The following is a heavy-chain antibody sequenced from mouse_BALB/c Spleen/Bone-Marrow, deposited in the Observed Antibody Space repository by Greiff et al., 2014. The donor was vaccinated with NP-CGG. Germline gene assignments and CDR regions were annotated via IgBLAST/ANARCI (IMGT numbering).Heavy chain of an antibody. CDR3: APYYYGSLDY. J-gene: IGHJ2*01. Sequence: QVQLKESGAELVKPGASVKLSCKASGYTFTSYWMHWAKQRPGQGLEWIGEINPSNGRTNYNEKFKSKATLTVDKSSSTAYMQLSSLTSEDSAVYYCAPYYYGSLDYWGQGTTLTVSS. CDR2: INPSNGRT. V-gene: IGHV1S81*02. CDR1: GYTFTSYW. D-gene: IGHD1-1*02.